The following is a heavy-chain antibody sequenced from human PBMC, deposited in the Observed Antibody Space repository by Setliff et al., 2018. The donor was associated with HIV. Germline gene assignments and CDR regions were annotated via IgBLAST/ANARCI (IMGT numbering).Heavy chain of an antibody. CDR1: GGTFSSYA. J-gene: IGHJ6*03. CDR2: TIPIFGTA. Sequence: ASVKVSCKASGGTFSSYAISWVRQAPGQGLEWMGGTIPIFGTANYAQKFQGRVTITADESTSTAYMELSSLRSEDTAVYYCATRTDYYYYYYMDVWGKGTTVTVSS. V-gene: IGHV1-69*13. CDR3: ATRTDYYYYYYMDV.